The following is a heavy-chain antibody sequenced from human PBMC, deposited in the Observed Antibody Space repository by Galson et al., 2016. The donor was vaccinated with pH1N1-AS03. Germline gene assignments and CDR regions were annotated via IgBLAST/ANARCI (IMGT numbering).Heavy chain of an antibody. CDR2: TYWRSKWYN. D-gene: IGHD1-1*01. Sequence: CAISGDSVSTKNVAWNWIRQSPLGGLEWLGRTYWRSKWYNDYAVSVKSRITINPDTSKNQFSLQLNSVTPEDTAVYYRARGRYSAFDIWGQGTMVTVSS. J-gene: IGHJ3*02. CDR3: ARGRYSAFDI. V-gene: IGHV6-1*01. CDR1: GDSVSTKNVA.